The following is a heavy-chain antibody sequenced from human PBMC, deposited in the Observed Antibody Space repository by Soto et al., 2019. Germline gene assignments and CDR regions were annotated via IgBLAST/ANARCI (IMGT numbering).Heavy chain of an antibody. CDR1: GFSLSTTGMR. J-gene: IGHJ4*02. CDR2: IDWDDDK. D-gene: IGHD6-19*01. V-gene: IGHV2-70*04. Sequence: SGPTLVNPTQTLTLTCTFSGFSLSTTGMRVSWILQPPGKALEWLARIDWDDDKFYTTSLKTRLTISKDTSKNQVALTMTNMDPVDTATYFCARIPGWLQGFDSWGQGTLVTV. CDR3: ARIPGWLQGFDS.